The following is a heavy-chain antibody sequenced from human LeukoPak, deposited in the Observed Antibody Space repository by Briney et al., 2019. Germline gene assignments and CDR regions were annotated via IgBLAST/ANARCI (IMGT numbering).Heavy chain of an antibody. CDR1: GFTFSSYW. CDR2: INTDGRTT. V-gene: IGHV3-74*01. D-gene: IGHD5-24*01. Sequence: GGSLRLSCAASGFTFSSYWMNWVRQAPGKGLVWVAHINTDGRTTTYADSVKGRFTVSRDNAKNTLYLEMNRLRAEDTAVYYCARDNAYMFDYWGQGTQVTVSS. J-gene: IGHJ4*02. CDR3: ARDNAYMFDY.